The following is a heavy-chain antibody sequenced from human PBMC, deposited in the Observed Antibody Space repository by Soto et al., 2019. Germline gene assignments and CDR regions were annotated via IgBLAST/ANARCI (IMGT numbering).Heavy chain of an antibody. Sequence: GGPLRLSCAASVFTFSNACMSWVRQAPGKGLEWVGRIKRKSDGCTTDYFARVKGRFTISRDDSKNTVYLQMNSLKTEDTAVYYCTAPGLWSASYRDSYYVMDVWGQGTTVTVSS. J-gene: IGHJ6*02. D-gene: IGHD3-3*01. CDR2: IKRKSDGCTT. V-gene: IGHV3-15*01. CDR3: TAPGLWSASYRDSYYVMDV. CDR1: VFTFSNAC.